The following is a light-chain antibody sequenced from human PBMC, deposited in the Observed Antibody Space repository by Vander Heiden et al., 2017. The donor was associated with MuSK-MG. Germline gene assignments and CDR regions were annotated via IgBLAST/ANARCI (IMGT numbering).Light chain of an antibody. J-gene: IGLJ3*02. CDR1: KIGSQS. CDR2: YDS. V-gene: IGLV3-21*04. Sequence: YVLTQPPSVSVAPGETATISCGGDKIGSQSVHWYQLKAGQSPLLIIYYDSERPSGSPDRVSGSKSGNTATLTISRAGVGDEADDDCQVWHSISGDHRGVFGGGTRLTV. CDR3: QVWHSISGDHRGV.